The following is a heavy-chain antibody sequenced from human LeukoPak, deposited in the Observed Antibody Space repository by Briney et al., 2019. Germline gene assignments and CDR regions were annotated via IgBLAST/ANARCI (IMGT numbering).Heavy chain of an antibody. Sequence: GGSLRLSCAASGFTFRSYGMHWVRQAPGRGLEWVAFIRYDGSNKYYADSVKGRFTISRDNSKNTLYLQKNSLRAEDTAVYYCARESYYYGSGSYPFSFDYWGQGTLVTVSS. CDR2: IRYDGSNK. V-gene: IGHV3-30*02. D-gene: IGHD3-10*01. CDR3: ARESYYYGSGSYPFSFDY. J-gene: IGHJ4*02. CDR1: GFTFRSYG.